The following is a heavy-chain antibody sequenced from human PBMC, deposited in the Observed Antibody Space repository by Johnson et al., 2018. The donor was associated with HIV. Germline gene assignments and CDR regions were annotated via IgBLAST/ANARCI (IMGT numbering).Heavy chain of an antibody. V-gene: IGHV3-53*01. CDR3: ARGTIIMFRGVIDAFDI. CDR2: IYDGGRT. Sequence: VQLVESGGGLIQPGESLRLSCAASGFTVSTYHMSWVRQAPGKGLEWVSVIYDGGRTYYGDSVKGRFTISGDTSKNTLHLEMNSLRAEDTAMYYCARGTIIMFRGVIDAFDIWGQGTMVTVCS. CDR1: GFTVSTYH. J-gene: IGHJ3*02. D-gene: IGHD3-10*01.